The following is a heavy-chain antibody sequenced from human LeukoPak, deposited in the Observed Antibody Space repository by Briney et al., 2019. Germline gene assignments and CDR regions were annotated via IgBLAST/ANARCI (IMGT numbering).Heavy chain of an antibody. J-gene: IGHJ6*03. Sequence: RASVKVSCKASGGTLSNYGISWVRQAPGQGLEWMGGIIPIFGTANYAQKFQGRVTITTDESTSTAYMELSSLRSEDTAVYYCARVAYIAANEYYYYYYYMDVWGKGTTVTVSS. CDR2: IIPIFGTA. V-gene: IGHV1-69*05. D-gene: IGHD6-6*01. CDR1: GGTLSNYG. CDR3: ARVAYIAANEYYYYYYYMDV.